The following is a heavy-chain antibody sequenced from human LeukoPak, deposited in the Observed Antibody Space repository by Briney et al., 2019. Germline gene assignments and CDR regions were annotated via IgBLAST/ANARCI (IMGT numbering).Heavy chain of an antibody. D-gene: IGHD6-6*01. CDR1: GFTFDDYA. CDR2: ISWNSGSI. Sequence: PGRSLRLSCAASGFTFDDYAMHWVRQAPGKGLEWVSGISWNSGSIGYADSVRGRFTISRDNAKNSLYLQMNSLRPKDTALYFCAKDRISSSGYFDSWGQGTLVTVSS. J-gene: IGHJ4*02. CDR3: AKDRISSSGYFDS. V-gene: IGHV3-9*01.